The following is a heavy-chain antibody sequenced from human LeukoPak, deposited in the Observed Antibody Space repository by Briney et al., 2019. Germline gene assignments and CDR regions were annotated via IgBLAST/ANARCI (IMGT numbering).Heavy chain of an antibody. D-gene: IGHD3-10*01. CDR1: GFTFRDYY. Sequence: GGSLRLSCAGSGFTFRDYYMSWIRQAPGKGLEWVSYISSSVSFIYYADSVKGRFSISRDNAKNSLYLQMNSLRAEDTAVYYCAKAAHITGSKGSGSHTPDYYYYGMDVWGQGTTVTVSS. CDR2: ISSSVSFI. V-gene: IGHV3-11*01. CDR3: AKAAHITGSKGSGSHTPDYYYYGMDV. J-gene: IGHJ6*02.